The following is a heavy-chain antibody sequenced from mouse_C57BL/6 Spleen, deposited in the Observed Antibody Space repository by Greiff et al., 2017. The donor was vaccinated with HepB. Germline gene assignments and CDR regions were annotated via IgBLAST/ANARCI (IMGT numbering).Heavy chain of an antibody. V-gene: IGHV7-3*01. CDR3: ARYHYGSSYYYAMDY. D-gene: IGHD1-1*01. CDR2: IRNKANGYTT. J-gene: IGHJ4*01. CDR1: GFTFTDYY. Sequence: EVKLEESGGGLVQPGGSLSLSCAASGFTFTDYYMSWVRQPPGKALEWLGFIRNKANGYTTEYSASVKGRFTISRDNSQSILYLQMNALRAEDSATYYCARYHYGSSYYYAMDYWGQGTSVTVSS.